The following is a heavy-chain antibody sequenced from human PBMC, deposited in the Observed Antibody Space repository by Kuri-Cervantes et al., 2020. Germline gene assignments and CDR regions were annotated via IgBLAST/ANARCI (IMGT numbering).Heavy chain of an antibody. Sequence: GSLRLSCAASGFTFSSYSMNWVRQAPGKGLEWIGEINHSGSTNYNPSLKSRLSMSIDTSKNQFSLKLSYVTAADTAVYYCARHGFQTGTTHFDYWGQGTLVTVSS. V-gene: IGHV4-34*01. D-gene: IGHD1-7*01. J-gene: IGHJ4*02. CDR2: INHSGST. CDR1: GFTFSSYS. CDR3: ARHGFQTGTTHFDY.